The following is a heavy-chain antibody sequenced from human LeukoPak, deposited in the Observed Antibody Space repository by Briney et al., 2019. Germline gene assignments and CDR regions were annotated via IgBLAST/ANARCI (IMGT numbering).Heavy chain of an antibody. CDR1: GFTFSSYA. V-gene: IGHV3-23*01. Sequence: GGSLRLSCAASGFTFSSYAMSWVRQAPGKGLEWVSAISGSGGSTYYADSVKGRFTISRDNSKNTLYLQMNSLRAEDTAVYYCAKDLYSGYYDSSGYYYYWGQGTLVTVSS. CDR3: AKDLYSGYYDSSGYYYY. CDR2: ISGSGGST. D-gene: IGHD3-22*01. J-gene: IGHJ4*02.